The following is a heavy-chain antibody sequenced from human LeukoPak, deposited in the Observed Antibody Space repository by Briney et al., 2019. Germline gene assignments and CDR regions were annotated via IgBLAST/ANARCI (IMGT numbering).Heavy chain of an antibody. D-gene: IGHD5-12*01. CDR2: ISAYNGNT. Sequence: ASVKVSCKASGYTFTTYGISWVRQAPGQGLEWMGWISAYNGNTNYAQKLQGRVTMTTDTSTSTAYMELRSLRSVDTAVYFCARLRGYSGYDYPNYFDYWGQGTLVTVSS. J-gene: IGHJ4*02. V-gene: IGHV1-18*04. CDR1: GYTFTTYG. CDR3: ARLRGYSGYDYPNYFDY.